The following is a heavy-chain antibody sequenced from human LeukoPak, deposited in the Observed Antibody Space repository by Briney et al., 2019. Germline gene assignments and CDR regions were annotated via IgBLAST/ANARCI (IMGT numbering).Heavy chain of an antibody. Sequence: SETLSLTCTVSGGSISSYYWSWIRQPPGKGLEWIGYIYTSGSTNYSPSLKSRVTISVDTSKNQFSLKLSSVTAADTAVYYCARHFPLNNSPSLPSFDYWGQGTLVTVSS. V-gene: IGHV4-4*09. D-gene: IGHD1/OR15-1a*01. CDR3: ARHFPLNNSPSLPSFDY. J-gene: IGHJ4*02. CDR2: IYTSGST. CDR1: GGSISSYY.